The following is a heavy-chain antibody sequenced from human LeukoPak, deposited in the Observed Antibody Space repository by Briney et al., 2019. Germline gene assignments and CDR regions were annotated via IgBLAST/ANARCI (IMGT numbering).Heavy chain of an antibody. Sequence: GGSLRLSCGASGFIFGDFSMNWVRQAPGKGLEWVSYISSNSYASFYTDSVKGRFTISRDTAHNLLYLYMNSLRDEDTAVYYCARGADSNNWHADRPFDLWGQGTLVIVSS. J-gene: IGHJ3*01. CDR3: ARGADSNNWHADRPFDL. CDR1: GFIFGDFS. V-gene: IGHV3-48*02. CDR2: ISSNSYAS. D-gene: IGHD1-1*01.